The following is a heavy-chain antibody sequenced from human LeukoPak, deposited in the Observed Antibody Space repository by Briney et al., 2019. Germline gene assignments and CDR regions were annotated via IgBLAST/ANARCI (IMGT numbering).Heavy chain of an antibody. CDR1: GFTFSSRDW. V-gene: IGHV3-7*01. J-gene: IGHJ6*03. CDR2: IKQDGSEK. D-gene: IGHD3-10*01. Sequence: GGSLRLACVVSGFTFSSRDWMTWVRQAPGKGLEWVANIKQDGSEKNYVDSVKGRFTISRDNSKNTLYLQMNSLRAEDTAVYYCAKDHLGFGELFSHYYMDVWGKGTTVTISS. CDR3: AKDHLGFGELFSHYYMDV.